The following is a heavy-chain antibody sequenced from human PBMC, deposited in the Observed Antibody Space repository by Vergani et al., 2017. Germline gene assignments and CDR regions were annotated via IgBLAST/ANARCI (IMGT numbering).Heavy chain of an antibody. CDR2: ITHSGST. CDR1: GGSFSGYY. J-gene: IGHJ4*02. V-gene: IGHV4-34*01. D-gene: IGHD3-22*01. CDR3: ARVLVVAPDY. Sequence: QVQLQQWGAGLLKPSETLSLTCAVYGGSFSGYYWSWIRQPPGKGLEWIGEITHSGSTNYNPSLKSRFTISVDTSKNQFSLKLSSVTAADTAVYYCARVLVVAPDYWGQGTLVTVSS.